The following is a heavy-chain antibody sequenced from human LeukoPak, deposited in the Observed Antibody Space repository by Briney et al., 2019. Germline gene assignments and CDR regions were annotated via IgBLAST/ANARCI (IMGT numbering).Heavy chain of an antibody. D-gene: IGHD3-3*01. CDR3: ARMYYDFWSGYYQDY. CDR1: GFTFSNYW. CDR2: TKQDGSEK. V-gene: IGHV3-7*03. Sequence: GGSLRLSCAASGFTFSNYWMSWVRQAPGKGLEWVANTKQDGSEKYYVDSVRGRFTISRDNAKNSLYLQMNSLRADDTAVYYCARMYYDFWSGYYQDYWGQGTLVTVSS. J-gene: IGHJ4*02.